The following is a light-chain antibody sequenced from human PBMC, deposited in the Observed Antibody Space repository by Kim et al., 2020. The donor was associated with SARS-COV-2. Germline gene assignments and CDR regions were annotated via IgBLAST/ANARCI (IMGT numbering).Light chain of an antibody. V-gene: IGLV3-1*01. CDR3: KAWDSSRVV. J-gene: IGLJ2*01. CDR2: QDS. Sequence: SYELTQPPSVSVSPGQTASIACSGDKLGDKYACWYQQKPGQSPVLVIYQDSKRPSGIPERFSGSNSGNTATLTISGTQAMDEADYYCKAWDSSRVVFGGGTQLTVL. CDR1: KLGDKY.